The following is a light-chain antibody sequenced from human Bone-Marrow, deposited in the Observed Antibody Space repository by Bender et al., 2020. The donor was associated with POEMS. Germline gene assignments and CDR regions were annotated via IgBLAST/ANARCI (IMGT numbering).Light chain of an antibody. CDR2: GYN. CDR3: CSYAGSYVV. J-gene: IGLJ2*01. Sequence: QSVLTQPPSASGTPGQTVTISCSGSSSNIGNNYVFWYRHLPGTAPKLLIYGYNNRPSGVPDRFSGFKSGNTASLTISGLQAEDEADYYCCSYAGSYVVFGGGTKLTVL. CDR1: SSNIGNNY. V-gene: IGLV1-47*02.